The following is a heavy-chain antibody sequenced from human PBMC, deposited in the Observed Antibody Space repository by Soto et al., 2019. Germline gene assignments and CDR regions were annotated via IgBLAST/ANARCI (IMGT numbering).Heavy chain of an antibody. CDR2: ISHNGNRQ. J-gene: IGHJ4*02. Sequence: GGSLRLSCVASGFVFGANAMHWVRQAPGEGLEWVSMISHNGNRQHYADSVKGRFTISRDNSKNTLFLQMDSLRADDTAMYYCARSVYSAYEYWGTYFDYCGQGTLGTRFS. V-gene: IGHV3-30-3*01. CDR1: GFVFGANA. CDR3: ARSVYSAYEYWGTYFDY. D-gene: IGHD5-12*01.